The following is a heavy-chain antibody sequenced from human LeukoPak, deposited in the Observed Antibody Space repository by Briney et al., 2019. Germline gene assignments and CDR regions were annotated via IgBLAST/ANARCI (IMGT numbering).Heavy chain of an antibody. V-gene: IGHV4-4*07. D-gene: IGHD3-10*01. CDR3: AGFGAGSYY. CDR2: IYTTGSTDST. Sequence: SETLSLTCTVSGGSISSSYCSWIRQPAGKGLEWIGRIYTTGSTDSTDFNPSLKSRVTMSEDTSKNQFSLKLGSVTAAGTAVYYCAGFGAGSYYWGQGTLVTVSS. J-gene: IGHJ4*02. CDR1: GGSISSSY.